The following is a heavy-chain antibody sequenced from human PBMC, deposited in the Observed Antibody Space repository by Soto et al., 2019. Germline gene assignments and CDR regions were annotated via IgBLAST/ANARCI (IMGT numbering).Heavy chain of an antibody. D-gene: IGHD5-18*01. CDR3: ARARGTAMVLLYNWFDP. V-gene: IGHV1-69*13. Sequence: SVKVSCKASGGTFSSYAISGVRQAPGEGLEWMGGIIPIFGTANYAQKFQGRVTITADESTSTAYMELSSLRSEDTAVYYCARARGTAMVLLYNWFDPWGQGTLVTVPQ. CDR2: IIPIFGTA. J-gene: IGHJ5*02. CDR1: GGTFSSYA.